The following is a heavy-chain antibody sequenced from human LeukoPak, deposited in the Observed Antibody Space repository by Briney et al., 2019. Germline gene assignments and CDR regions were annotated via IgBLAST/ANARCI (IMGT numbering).Heavy chain of an antibody. D-gene: IGHD3-9*01. J-gene: IGHJ4*02. CDR2: IYYSGST. Sequence: SETLSLTCTVSGDSISSSSYYWGWIRQPPGKGLEWIGSIYYSGSTYFNPSLKSRVTISVDTSKNQFSLRLNSVSAADTAVYYCARVVLRYFGAGQIHFDYWGQGTLVTVSS. CDR1: GDSISSSSYY. V-gene: IGHV4-39*07. CDR3: ARVVLRYFGAGQIHFDY.